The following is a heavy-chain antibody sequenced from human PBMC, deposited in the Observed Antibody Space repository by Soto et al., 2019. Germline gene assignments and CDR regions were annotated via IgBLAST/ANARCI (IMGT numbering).Heavy chain of an antibody. V-gene: IGHV3-9*01. CDR3: AKDMGSIAARLPSGYYYYGMDV. CDR2: ISWNSGSI. D-gene: IGHD6-6*01. CDR1: GFTFDDYA. J-gene: IGHJ6*02. Sequence: EVQLVESGGGLVQPGRSLRLSCAASGFTFDDYAMHWVRQAPGKGLEWVSGISWNSGSIGYADSVKGRFTISRDNAKNSLYLQMNSLRGEDTALYYCAKDMGSIAARLPSGYYYYGMDVWGQGTTVTVSS.